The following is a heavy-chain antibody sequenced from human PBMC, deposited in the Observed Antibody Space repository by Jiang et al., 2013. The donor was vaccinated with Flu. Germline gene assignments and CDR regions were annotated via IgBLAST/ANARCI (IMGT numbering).Heavy chain of an antibody. V-gene: IGHV1-2*06. J-gene: IGHJ4*02. D-gene: IGHD3-22*01. CDR1: GYTFTAYY. CDR3: ARAYYYDSSAYYFDY. CDR2: INPNSGGT. Sequence: SGAEVKKPGASVKVSCKASGYTFTAYYIHWVRQAPGQGLEWMGRINPNSGGTNYAQKFQGRVTMTRDTSMSTAYMELSRLRSDDTAVYYCARAYYYDSSAYYFDYWAREPWSPSPQ.